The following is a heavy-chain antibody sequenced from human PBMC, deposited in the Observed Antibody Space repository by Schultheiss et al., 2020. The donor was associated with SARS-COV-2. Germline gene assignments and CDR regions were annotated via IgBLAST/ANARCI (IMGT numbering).Heavy chain of an antibody. J-gene: IGHJ6*02. D-gene: IGHD6-6*01. CDR2: IYTSGST. CDR3: ARDRSSSSYYYGMDV. Sequence: SETLSLTCTVSGGSISSYYWSWIRQPAGKGLEWIGRIYTSGSTNYNPSLKSRVTMSVDTSKNQFSLKLSSVTAADTAVYYCARDRSSSSYYYGMDVWGQGTLVTVAS. V-gene: IGHV4-4*07. CDR1: GGSISSYY.